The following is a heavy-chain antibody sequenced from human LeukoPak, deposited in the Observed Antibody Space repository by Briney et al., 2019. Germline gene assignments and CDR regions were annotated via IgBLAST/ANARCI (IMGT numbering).Heavy chain of an antibody. CDR1: GDSVSNNSAT. J-gene: IGHJ4*02. D-gene: IGHD5-18*01. CDR3: ARGLDTAIAY. V-gene: IGHV6-1*01. CDR2: TYYKSKWHI. Sequence: SQTLSLTFAISGDSVSNNSATWNWIRQSPSRGLEWLGRTYYKSKWHIDYAVSVKSRIILNPDTSKNQFSLQLNSVTPEDTAVYFCARGLDTAIAYWGQGTLVTVSS.